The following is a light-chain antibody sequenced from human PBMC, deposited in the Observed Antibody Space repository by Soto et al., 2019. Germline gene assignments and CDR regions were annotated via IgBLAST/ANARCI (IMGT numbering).Light chain of an antibody. CDR2: AAS. V-gene: IGKV1-39*01. J-gene: IGKJ1*01. Sequence: DIQMTQSPSSLSASVGDRVTISCRASQTITTYLNWYQQKPGKAPKLLIYAASSLHSGVPSRFSGSGSGTDFTLTIGSLQPEDFAAYYCQQTYSALWTFGQGTKLEIK. CDR1: QTITTY. CDR3: QQTYSALWT.